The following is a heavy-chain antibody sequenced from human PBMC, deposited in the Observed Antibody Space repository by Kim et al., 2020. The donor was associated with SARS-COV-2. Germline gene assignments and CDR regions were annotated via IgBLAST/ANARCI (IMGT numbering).Heavy chain of an antibody. CDR3: ARTALFGSYGWFDP. J-gene: IGHJ5*02. CDR2: IYYSGST. CDR1: GGSVSSGSYY. D-gene: IGHD1-26*01. V-gene: IGHV4-61*01. Sequence: SETLSLTCTVSGGSVSSGSYYWSWIRQPPGKGLEWIGYIYYSGSTNYNPSLKSRVTISVDTSKNQFSLKLSSVTAADTAVYYCARTALFGSYGWFDPWGQGTLVTVSS.